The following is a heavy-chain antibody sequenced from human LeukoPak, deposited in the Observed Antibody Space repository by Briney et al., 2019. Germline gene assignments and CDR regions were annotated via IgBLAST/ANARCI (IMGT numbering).Heavy chain of an antibody. Sequence: SETLSLTCAVYGGSFSGYYWSWIRQPPGKGLEWIGEINHSGSTNYNPSLKSRVTISVDTSKNQFSLKLSSVTAADTAVYYCARDIRLRLGELLNWGQGTLVTVSS. J-gene: IGHJ4*02. CDR1: GGSFSGYY. CDR2: INHSGST. V-gene: IGHV4-34*01. CDR3: ARDIRLRLGELLN. D-gene: IGHD3-16*01.